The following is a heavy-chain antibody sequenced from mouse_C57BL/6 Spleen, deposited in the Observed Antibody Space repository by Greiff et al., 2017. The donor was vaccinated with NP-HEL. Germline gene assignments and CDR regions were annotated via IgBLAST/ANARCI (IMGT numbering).Heavy chain of an antibody. D-gene: IGHD2-5*01. CDR3: ARWGSNYDFDY. CDR2: IYPGSGST. CDR1: GYTFTSYW. Sequence: QVQLQQSGAELVKPGASVKMSCKASGYTFTSYWITWVKQRPGQGLEWIGDIYPGSGSTNYNEKFKSKATLTVDTASSTAYMQLSSLTSEDSAVYYCARWGSNYDFDYWGQGTTLTVSS. J-gene: IGHJ2*01. V-gene: IGHV1-55*01.